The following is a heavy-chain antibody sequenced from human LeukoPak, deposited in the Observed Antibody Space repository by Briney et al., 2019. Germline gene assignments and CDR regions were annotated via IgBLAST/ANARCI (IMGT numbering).Heavy chain of an antibody. Sequence: PGGSLRLSCAASGFTFSSYAMHWVRQAPGKGLEWVAVISYDGSNKYYTDSVKGRFTISRDNSKNTLYLQMNSLRAEDTAVFYCARDGSGGGGYFDYWGQGTLVIVSS. J-gene: IGHJ4*02. CDR3: ARDGSGGGGYFDY. CDR1: GFTFSSYA. V-gene: IGHV3-30*03. D-gene: IGHD6-19*01. CDR2: ISYDGSNK.